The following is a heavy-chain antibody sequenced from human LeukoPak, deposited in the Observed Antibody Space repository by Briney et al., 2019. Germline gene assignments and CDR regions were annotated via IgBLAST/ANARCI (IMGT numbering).Heavy chain of an antibody. CDR2: IYYSGST. Sequence: PSETLSLTCTVSGGFISSYYWSWIRQPPGKGLEWIGYIYYSGSTNYNPSLKSRVTISVDTSKNQFSLKLSSVTAADTAVYYCARGEFGGYFDYWGQGTLVTVSS. D-gene: IGHD3-10*01. V-gene: IGHV4-59*01. CDR1: GGFISSYY. CDR3: ARGEFGGYFDY. J-gene: IGHJ4*02.